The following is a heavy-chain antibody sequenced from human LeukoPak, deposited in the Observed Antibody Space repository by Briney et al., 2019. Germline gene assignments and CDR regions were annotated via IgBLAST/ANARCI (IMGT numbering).Heavy chain of an antibody. Sequence: SETLSLTCTVSGGSISSSSYYWGWIRQHPGKGLEWIGYIYYSGSTNYNPSLKSRVTISVDTSKNQFSLKLSSVTAADTAVYYCARASVTYYYYYYMDVWGKGTTVTVSS. J-gene: IGHJ6*03. D-gene: IGHD4-11*01. CDR2: IYYSGST. V-gene: IGHV4-61*05. CDR1: GGSISSSSYY. CDR3: ARASVTYYYYYYMDV.